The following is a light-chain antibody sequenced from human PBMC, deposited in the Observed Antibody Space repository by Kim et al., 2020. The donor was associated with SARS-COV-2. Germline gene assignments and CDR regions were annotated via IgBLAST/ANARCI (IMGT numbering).Light chain of an antibody. V-gene: IGLV3-19*01. CDR3: SSRDISGHHV. J-gene: IGLJ1*01. CDR2: GKS. CDR1: SLRSNY. Sequence: SSELTQDPAVSVALGQTVSITCQGDSLRSNYATWYQQKSGEAPLLVMHGKSNRPSGIPERFSGSRSGVTASLTISGAQADDEADYYCSSRDISGHHVFGTGTRLTVL.